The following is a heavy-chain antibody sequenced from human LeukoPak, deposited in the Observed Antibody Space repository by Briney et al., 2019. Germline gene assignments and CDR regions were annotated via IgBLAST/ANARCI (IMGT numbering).Heavy chain of an antibody. CDR2: IHYSGGV. Sequence: SETLSLTCTVPGGSISSSGYYWGWIRQPPGKGLEWIGSIHYSGGVYYNPSLKSRVTISVDTSKNQFSLKLSSVTAADTAVYYCARHRGYSYGYIDYWGQGTLVTVSS. CDR1: GGSISSSGYY. V-gene: IGHV4-39*01. J-gene: IGHJ4*02. CDR3: ARHRGYSYGYIDY. D-gene: IGHD5-18*01.